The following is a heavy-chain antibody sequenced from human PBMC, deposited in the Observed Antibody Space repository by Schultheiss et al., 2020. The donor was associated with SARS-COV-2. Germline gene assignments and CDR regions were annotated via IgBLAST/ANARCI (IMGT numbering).Heavy chain of an antibody. CDR3: AKDGEDYYDSSGPIDY. V-gene: IGHV3-23*01. CDR2: ILYSGGTT. J-gene: IGHJ4*02. CDR1: GFTFSSYA. D-gene: IGHD3-22*01. Sequence: GGSLRLSCAASGFTFSSYAMSWVRQAPGKGLECVSILYSGGTTYYADSVKGRFTISRDNSKNTLYLQMNSLRAEDTAVYYCAKDGEDYYDSSGPIDYWGQGTLVTVSS.